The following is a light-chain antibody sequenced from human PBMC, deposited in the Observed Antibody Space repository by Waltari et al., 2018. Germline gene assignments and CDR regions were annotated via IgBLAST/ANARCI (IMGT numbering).Light chain of an antibody. CDR3: QKYGTLPAT. Sequence: EIVSTQSPGTLSLSLGDRATLSCRASQSVSSTLAWYQQKPGQAPRLLIYDASSRATGIPDRFSGSGSGTDFSLTISRLEPEDFAVYYCQKYGTLPATFGQGTKVEIK. J-gene: IGKJ1*01. V-gene: IGKV3-20*01. CDR2: DAS. CDR1: QSVSST.